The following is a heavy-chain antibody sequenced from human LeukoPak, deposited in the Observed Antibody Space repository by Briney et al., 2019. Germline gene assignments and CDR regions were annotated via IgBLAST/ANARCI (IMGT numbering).Heavy chain of an antibody. CDR1: GYTFTGYY. D-gene: IGHD3-10*01. J-gene: IGHJ4*02. Sequence: GASVKVSCKASGYTFTGYYMHWVRQAPGQGLEWMGWINPNSGGTNYAQTFQGRVTITRDTSISTAYMQLNRLRSDDTAVYDCARDRDYGSGIFDYWGQGTVLTVSS. V-gene: IGHV1-2*02. CDR3: ARDRDYGSGIFDY. CDR2: INPNSGGT.